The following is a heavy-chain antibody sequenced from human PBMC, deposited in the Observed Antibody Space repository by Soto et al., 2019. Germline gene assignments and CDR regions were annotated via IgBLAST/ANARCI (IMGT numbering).Heavy chain of an antibody. J-gene: IGHJ4*02. CDR3: ARDLDYCSGGSCLGTYFDY. D-gene: IGHD2-15*01. CDR1: GGTFSSYA. Sequence: SVKVSCKASGGTFSSYAISWVRQAPGQGLEWMGGIIPIFGTANYAQKFQGRVTITADESTSTAYMELSSLRSEDTAVYYCARDLDYCSGGSCLGTYFDYWGQGTLVTVSS. CDR2: IIPIFGTA. V-gene: IGHV1-69*13.